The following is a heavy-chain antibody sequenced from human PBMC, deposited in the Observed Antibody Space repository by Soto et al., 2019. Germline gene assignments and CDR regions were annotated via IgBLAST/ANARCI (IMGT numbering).Heavy chain of an antibody. D-gene: IGHD2-2*01. J-gene: IGHJ6*02. Sequence: QVQLVQSGAEVQKPGSSVKVSCKASGGTFSSYAISWVRQAPGQGLEWMGGIIPISGTANYAQKFQGRVTITADESTSTVYMKLSSLRSEDTAVYFCARSQGSSTSLEIYYYYYYGMDVWGQGTTVTVSS. CDR2: IIPISGTA. CDR3: ARSQGSSTSLEIYYYYYYGMDV. V-gene: IGHV1-69*01. CDR1: GGTFSSYA.